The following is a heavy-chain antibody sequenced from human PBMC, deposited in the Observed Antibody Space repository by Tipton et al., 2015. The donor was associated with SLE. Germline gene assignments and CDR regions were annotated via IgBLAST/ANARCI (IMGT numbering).Heavy chain of an antibody. D-gene: IGHD3-22*01. CDR1: GASFSDYY. CDR3: ASMDLDGDSGVKPVDY. Sequence: TLSLTCAVDGASFSDYYWMWVRQPPGKGLEWIGEINHSGDTNYNPSLKSRVTISVDTSKNQFSLKLSSVTAADTAVYYCASMDLDGDSGVKPVDYWGQGTLVTVSS. J-gene: IGHJ4*02. V-gene: IGHV4-34*01. CDR2: INHSGDT.